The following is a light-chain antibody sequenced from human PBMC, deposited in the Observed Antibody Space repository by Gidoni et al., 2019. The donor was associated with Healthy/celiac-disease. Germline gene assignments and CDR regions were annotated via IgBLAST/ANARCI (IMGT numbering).Light chain of an antibody. CDR3: QHSYSTPYT. Sequence: QSPSSLSASVGDRVTITCRASQSISSYLNWYQQKPGKAPKLLIYAASSLQSGVPSRFSGSGSGTDFTLTISSLQPEDFATYYCQHSYSTPYTFGQGTNLDIK. V-gene: IGKV1-39*01. J-gene: IGKJ2*01. CDR1: QSISSY. CDR2: AAS.